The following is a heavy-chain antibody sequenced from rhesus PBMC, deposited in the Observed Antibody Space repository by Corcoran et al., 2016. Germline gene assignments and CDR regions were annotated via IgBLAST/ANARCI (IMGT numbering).Heavy chain of an antibody. CDR1: GFTFGSYY. CDR2: INTGGGST. V-gene: IGHV3-8*01. Sequence: EVQLVESGGGLVQPGGSLRLSCTGSGFTFGSYYMYWVRQAPGKGLEWVSAINTGGGSTWYTDSVKGRFTIYKENAKNTLYLQMDSLRAEDTAVYYCARDLGYWGQGVLVTVSS. CDR3: ARDLGY. J-gene: IGHJ4*01.